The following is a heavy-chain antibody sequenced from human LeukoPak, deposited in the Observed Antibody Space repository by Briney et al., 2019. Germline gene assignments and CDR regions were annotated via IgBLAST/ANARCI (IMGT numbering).Heavy chain of an antibody. J-gene: IGHJ6*02. D-gene: IGHD3-3*01. Sequence: GGSLRLSCAASGFTFSSHAMGWVRQAPGKGLEWVSSITGSGGSTYYGDSVKGRFTISRDNSKNTLYLQMNSLRAEDTALYYCAKDGGGSLEWLPPMDVWGQGTTVTVSS. V-gene: IGHV3-23*01. CDR3: AKDGGGSLEWLPPMDV. CDR2: ITGSGGST. CDR1: GFTFSSHA.